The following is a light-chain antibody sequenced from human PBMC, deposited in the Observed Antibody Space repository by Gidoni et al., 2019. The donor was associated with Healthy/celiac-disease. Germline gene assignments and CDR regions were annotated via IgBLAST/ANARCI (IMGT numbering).Light chain of an antibody. CDR2: QDS. CDR3: QAWDTSYV. J-gene: IGLJ1*01. CDR1: KLGDKY. V-gene: IGLV3-1*01. Sequence: SYELAQPPSVSVSPGQTASITCAGDKLGDKYACWYQQTPGQSPVLVIYQDSKRPSGIPERFSGSNSGNTAALTISGTQAMDEADYYCQAWDTSYVFGTGTKLTVL.